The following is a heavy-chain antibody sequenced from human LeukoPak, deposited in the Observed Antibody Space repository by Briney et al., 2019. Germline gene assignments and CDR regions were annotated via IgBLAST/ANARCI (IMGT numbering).Heavy chain of an antibody. V-gene: IGHV4-59*01. CDR3: ARSLGNTIFGVVINTNWFDP. Sequence: SETLSLTCTVSGGSISSYYWSWIRQPPGKGLEWIGYIYYSGSTNYNPSLKSRVTISVDTSKNQFSLKLSSVTTADTAVYYCARSLGNTIFGVVINTNWFDPWGQGTLVTVSS. CDR2: IYYSGST. J-gene: IGHJ5*02. D-gene: IGHD3-3*01. CDR1: GGSISSYY.